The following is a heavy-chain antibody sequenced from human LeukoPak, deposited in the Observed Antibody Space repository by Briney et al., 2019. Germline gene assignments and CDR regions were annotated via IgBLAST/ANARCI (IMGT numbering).Heavy chain of an antibody. V-gene: IGHV3-74*01. CDR2: INSDGSGT. Sequence: GGSLRLSCAASGFTFSTYWMHWGRQAPGKGLVWVSRINSDGSGTSYADSVKGRFTISRDNAKNTLYLQMNSLRAEDTAVYHCARGGNWFDPWGQGTLVTVSS. CDR1: GFTFSTYW. CDR3: ARGGNWFDP. J-gene: IGHJ5*02.